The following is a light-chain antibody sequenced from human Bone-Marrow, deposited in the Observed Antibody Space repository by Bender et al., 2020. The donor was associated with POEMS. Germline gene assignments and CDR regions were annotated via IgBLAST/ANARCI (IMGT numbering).Light chain of an antibody. V-gene: IGLV2-8*01. CDR2: EVS. Sequence: QSALTQPPSASGSPGQSVTISCTGTSSDVGGYKYVSWYQQHSGKAPKLMIYEVSKRPSGVPDRFSGSKSGNTASLTVSGLQAEDEADYYCAAWDDSLSGPVFGGGTKLTVL. CDR3: AAWDDSLSGPV. CDR1: SSDVGGYKY. J-gene: IGLJ3*02.